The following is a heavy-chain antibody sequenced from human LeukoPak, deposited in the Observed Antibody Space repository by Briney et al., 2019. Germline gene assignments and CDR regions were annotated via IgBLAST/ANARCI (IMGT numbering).Heavy chain of an antibody. D-gene: IGHD5-18*01. J-gene: IGHJ6*03. V-gene: IGHV4-59*01. CDR3: ARTTEGGYTYDYFYYYYMDV. CDR1: GGSFSSYY. Sequence: SETLSLTCAVYGGSFSSYYWSWIRQPPGKGLEWTGYIYYSGSTNYNPSLKSRVTISVDTSKNQFSLKLSSVTAADTAVYFCARTTEGGYTYDYFYYYYMDVWGKGTTVTISS. CDR2: IYYSGST.